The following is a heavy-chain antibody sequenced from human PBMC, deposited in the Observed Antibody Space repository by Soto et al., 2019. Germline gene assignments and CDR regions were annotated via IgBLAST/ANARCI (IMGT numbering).Heavy chain of an antibody. CDR1: GFTFSSHG. CDR2: IWYDGSNT. CDR3: ARWGNWKVADY. Sequence: ESGGGVVQPGRSLRLSCAASGFTFSSHGMHWVRQAAGKGLEWVAVIWYDGSNTYYADSVKGRFSISRDNSKNTLYLQMNSLRVEDTAVYYCARWGNWKVADYWGQGTLVTVSS. J-gene: IGHJ4*02. D-gene: IGHD1-1*01. V-gene: IGHV3-33*01.